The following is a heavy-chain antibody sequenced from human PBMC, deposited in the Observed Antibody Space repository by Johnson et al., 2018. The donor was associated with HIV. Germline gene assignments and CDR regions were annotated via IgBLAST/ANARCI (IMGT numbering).Heavy chain of an antibody. CDR1: GFTFDDYA. Sequence: VHLVESGGGLVQPGRYLRLSCAASGFTFDDYAMHWVRQAPGKGLEWVSGISWNRGSIGYADSVKGRFTISRDNAKNSLYLQMNSLRAEDTALYYCAKGSGGEADAFDIWGQGTMVTVSS. V-gene: IGHV3-9*01. CDR3: AKGSGGEADAFDI. D-gene: IGHD3-16*01. J-gene: IGHJ3*02. CDR2: ISWNRGSI.